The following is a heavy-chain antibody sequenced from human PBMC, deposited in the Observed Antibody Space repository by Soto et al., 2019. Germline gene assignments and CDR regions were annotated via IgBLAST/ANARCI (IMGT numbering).Heavy chain of an antibody. J-gene: IGHJ5*02. CDR1: GGSISSYY. CDR2: IYYSGST. V-gene: IGHV4-59*01. CDR3: ARESSPHCSSPSCYLNWFDP. Sequence: SETLSLTCTVSGGSISSYYWSWIRQPPGKGLEWIGYIYYSGSTNYNPSLKSRVTISVDTSKNQFSLKLSSVTAADTAVYYCARESSPHCSSPSCYLNWFDPCGQGTLVTVSS. D-gene: IGHD2-2*01.